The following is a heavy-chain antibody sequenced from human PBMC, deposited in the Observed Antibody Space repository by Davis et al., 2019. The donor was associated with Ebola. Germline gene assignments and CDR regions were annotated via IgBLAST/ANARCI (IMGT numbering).Heavy chain of an antibody. CDR1: GFTFSDYY. V-gene: IGHV3-11*01. Sequence: GGSLRLSCAASGFTFSDYYMSWIRQAPGKGLEWVSYISSSGSTIYYADSVKGRFTISRDNSKNTLYLQMNSLRAEDTAVYYCAKVMMGDYDILYYYYGMDVWGQGTTVTVSS. CDR3: AKVMMGDYDILYYYYGMDV. J-gene: IGHJ6*02. CDR2: ISSSGSTI. D-gene: IGHD3-9*01.